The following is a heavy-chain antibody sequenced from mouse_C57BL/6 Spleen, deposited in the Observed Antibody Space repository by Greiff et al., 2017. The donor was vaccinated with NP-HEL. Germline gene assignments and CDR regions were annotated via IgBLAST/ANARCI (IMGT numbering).Heavy chain of an antibody. Sequence: VQLQQSGAELVRPGASVTLSCKASGYTFTGYEMHWVKQTPVHGLEWIGAIDPATGGTAYNQKFKGKAILTADKSSSTAYMELRSLTSEDSAVYYCTRSAAPYYYAMDYWGQGTSVTVAS. V-gene: IGHV1-15*01. CDR3: TRSAAPYYYAMDY. CDR2: IDPATGGT. J-gene: IGHJ4*01. CDR1: GYTFTGYE.